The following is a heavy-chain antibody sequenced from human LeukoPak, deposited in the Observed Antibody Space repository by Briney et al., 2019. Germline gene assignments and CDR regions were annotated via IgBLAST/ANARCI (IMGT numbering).Heavy chain of an antibody. CDR2: IWYDGSNK. Sequence: GGSPRLSCAASGFTFSSYGMHWVRQAPGKGLEWVAVIWYDGSNKYYADSVKGRFTISRDNSKNTLYLQMNSLRAEDTAVYYCARNSEGYSYGYRRGYFDYWGQGTLVTVSS. V-gene: IGHV3-33*01. D-gene: IGHD5-18*01. J-gene: IGHJ4*02. CDR1: GFTFSSYG. CDR3: ARNSEGYSYGYRRGYFDY.